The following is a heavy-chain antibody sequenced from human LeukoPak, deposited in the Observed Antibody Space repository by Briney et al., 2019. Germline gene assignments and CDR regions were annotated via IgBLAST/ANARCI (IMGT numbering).Heavy chain of an antibody. CDR3: ARGGQQLGEFDC. D-gene: IGHD6-13*01. J-gene: IGHJ4*02. Sequence: AGGSLRLSCAASGFTFSSYDMHWVRQATGKGLEWVSAIGTAGDTYYPGSVKGRFTISRENAKNSLYLQMNRLRAGDTAVYYCARGGQQLGEFDCWGQGTLVTVSS. V-gene: IGHV3-13*01. CDR2: IGTAGDT. CDR1: GFTFSSYD.